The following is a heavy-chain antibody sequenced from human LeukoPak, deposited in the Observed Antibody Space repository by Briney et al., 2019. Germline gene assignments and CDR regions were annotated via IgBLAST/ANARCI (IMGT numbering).Heavy chain of an antibody. V-gene: IGHV3-53*01. CDR3: ARNGGYYDSSGYYVDF. CDR1: GFTVSSNY. D-gene: IGHD3-22*01. Sequence: GGSLRLSRAASGFTVSSNYMSWVRQAPGKGLEWVSVIYTGGSAYYSDSVKGRFTISRDNSKNTLYLQVNSLRAEDTAVYYCARNGGYYDSSGYYVDFWGQGALVTVSS. CDR2: IYTGGSA. J-gene: IGHJ4*02.